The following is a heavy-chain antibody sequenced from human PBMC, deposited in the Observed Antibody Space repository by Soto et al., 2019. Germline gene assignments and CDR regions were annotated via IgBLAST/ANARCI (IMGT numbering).Heavy chain of an antibody. J-gene: IGHJ4*02. V-gene: IGHV3-33*01. Sequence: GGSLRLSCAASGFTFSSYGMHWVRQAPGKGLEWVAVIWYDGSNKYYADSVKGRFTISRDNSKNTLYLQMNSLRAEDTAVYYCEREYGSGSFDYWGQGTLVTVSS. D-gene: IGHD3-10*01. CDR2: IWYDGSNK. CDR1: GFTFSSYG. CDR3: EREYGSGSFDY.